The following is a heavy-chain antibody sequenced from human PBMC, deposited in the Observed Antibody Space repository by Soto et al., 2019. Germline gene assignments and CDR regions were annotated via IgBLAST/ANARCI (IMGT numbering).Heavy chain of an antibody. Sequence: GASVKVSCNASGYTFTGYYMHWVRQAPGEGLEWMGWINPNSGGTNYAQNFQGWVTMTRDTSISTAYMELSRLRSDDSAVYYCARTERGVDAFDIWGQGTMVSVSS. CDR2: INPNSGGT. CDR3: ARTERGVDAFDI. CDR1: GYTFTGYY. V-gene: IGHV1-2*04. D-gene: IGHD1-26*01. J-gene: IGHJ3*02.